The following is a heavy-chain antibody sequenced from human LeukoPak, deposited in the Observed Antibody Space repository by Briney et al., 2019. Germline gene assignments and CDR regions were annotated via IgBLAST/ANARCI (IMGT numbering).Heavy chain of an antibody. J-gene: IGHJ4*02. D-gene: IGHD3-16*01. CDR3: AKSIGGAFDY. CDR1: GYIFTDYY. V-gene: IGHV1-2*02. CDR2: ISPNGGGT. Sequence: PGASVKVSCKASGYIFTDYYMHWVRQAPGQGLECIGWISPNGGGTKYAQKFQGRVTMTRDASVTTAYMELSGLTSDDTAVYYCAKSIGGAFDYWGQGTLVIVSS.